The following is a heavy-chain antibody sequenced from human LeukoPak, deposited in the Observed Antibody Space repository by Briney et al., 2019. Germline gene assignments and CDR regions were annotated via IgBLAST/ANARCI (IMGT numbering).Heavy chain of an antibody. D-gene: IGHD3-10*01. J-gene: IGHJ6*04. CDR3: ARVGSQYYMDV. V-gene: IGHV1-2*02. CDR2: INPNSGGT. Sequence: ASVKVSCKASGYTFTEYYMHWVRKAPGQGLEWMGWINPNSGGTNSAQKFQGRVTLTRDTSISTAYMELSRLRSDDTAVYYCARVGSQYYMDVWGKGTTVTVSS. CDR1: GYTFTEYY.